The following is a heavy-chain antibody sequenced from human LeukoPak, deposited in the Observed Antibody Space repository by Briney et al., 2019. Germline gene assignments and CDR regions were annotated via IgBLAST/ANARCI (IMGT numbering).Heavy chain of an antibody. CDR2: INHSGST. J-gene: IGHJ6*03. CDR1: GGSFSGYY. CDR3: ARHVSVPAAMLSYYYYMDV. D-gene: IGHD2-2*01. Sequence: KPSETLSLTCAVYGGSFSGYYWSWIRQPPGKGLEWIGEINHSGSTNYNPSLKSRVTISVDTSKNQFSLKLSSVTAADTAVYYCARHVSVPAAMLSYYYYMDVWGKGTTVTISS. V-gene: IGHV4-34*01.